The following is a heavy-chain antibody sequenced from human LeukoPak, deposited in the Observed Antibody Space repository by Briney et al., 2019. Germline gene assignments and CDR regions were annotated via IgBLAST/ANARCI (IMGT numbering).Heavy chain of an antibody. D-gene: IGHD6-19*01. CDR3: ARGGEEDGSGWYGNALKNYYFDY. CDR1: GYTFTSYG. J-gene: IGHJ4*02. CDR2: ISAYNGYT. V-gene: IGHV1-18*01. Sequence: ASVKVSCKASGYTFTSYGISWVRQAPGQGLEWMGWISAYNGYTNYAQKLQDRVTMTTDTSTSTAYMELRSLRSDDTAVYYCARGGEEDGSGWYGNALKNYYFDYWGQGTLVTVSS.